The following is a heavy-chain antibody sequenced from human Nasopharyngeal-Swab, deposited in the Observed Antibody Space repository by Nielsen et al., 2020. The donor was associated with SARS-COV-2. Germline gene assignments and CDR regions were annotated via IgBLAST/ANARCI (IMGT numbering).Heavy chain of an antibody. CDR1: GVTFSTLW. V-gene: IGHV3-7*01. CDR2: INGDGSAR. D-gene: IGHD2-15*01. Sequence: GGSLRLSCAASGVTFSTLWLSWVRQAPGKGLEWAANINGDGSARYYVDSVRGRFTVSRDNAKNSLYLQMNSLRVEDTALYYCAGESGPNGFDIWGQGAMITVSS. CDR3: AGESGPNGFDI. J-gene: IGHJ3*02.